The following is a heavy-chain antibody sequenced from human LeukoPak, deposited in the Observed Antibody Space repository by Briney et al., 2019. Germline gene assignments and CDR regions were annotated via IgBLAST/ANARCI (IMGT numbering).Heavy chain of an antibody. CDR2: IYSGGST. V-gene: IGHV3-66*01. CDR1: GFTVSSNY. Sequence: PGGSLRLSCAAPGFTVSSNYMSWVRQAPGKGLEWVSVIYSGGSTYYADSVKGRFTISRYNSKNTLYLQMNSLRAEDTAVYYCARRKLWWMNDAFDIWGQGTMVTVSS. D-gene: IGHD2-21*01. CDR3: ARRKLWWMNDAFDI. J-gene: IGHJ3*02.